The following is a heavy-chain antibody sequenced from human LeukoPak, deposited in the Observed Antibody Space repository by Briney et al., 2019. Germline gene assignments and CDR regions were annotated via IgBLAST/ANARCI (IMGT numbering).Heavy chain of an antibody. CDR1: GGSISSSSYY. V-gene: IGHV4-39*07. CDR2: IYYSGST. Sequence: SETLSLTCTVSGGSISSSSYYWGWIRQPPGKGLEWIGSIYYSGSTYYNPSLKSRVTISVDTSKNQFSLKLSSVTAADTAVYYCARDKSLWFGELAWFDPWGQGTLVTVSS. J-gene: IGHJ5*02. D-gene: IGHD3-10*01. CDR3: ARDKSLWFGELAWFDP.